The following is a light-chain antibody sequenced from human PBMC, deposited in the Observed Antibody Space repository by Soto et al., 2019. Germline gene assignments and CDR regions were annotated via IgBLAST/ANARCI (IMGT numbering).Light chain of an antibody. J-gene: IGKJ2*01. Sequence: EVVLTQSPGTLSLSPGERATLSCRASQSVSNYLAWYQQRPGQAPRLLIYDASNRATGVPARFSGSGSGTDFTLTISSLEPEDFAVYYCQQRSDWYTFGQGTKLEIK. CDR3: QQRSDWYT. CDR2: DAS. CDR1: QSVSNY. V-gene: IGKV3-11*01.